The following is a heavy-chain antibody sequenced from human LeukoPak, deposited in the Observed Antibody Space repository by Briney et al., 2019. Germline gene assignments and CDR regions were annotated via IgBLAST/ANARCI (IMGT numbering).Heavy chain of an antibody. CDR1: GFTFSTYT. Sequence: GGSLRLSCAASGFTFSTYTMNWVRQAPGNGLEWVANIDQDGSEKYYVESMKGRITISRDTAKNSLYLQMNSLRAEDTAVYYCARDYYSYSRGSWAFDIWGQGTMVTVSS. CDR3: ARDYYSYSRGSWAFDI. J-gene: IGHJ3*02. V-gene: IGHV3-7*03. D-gene: IGHD3-22*01. CDR2: IDQDGSEK.